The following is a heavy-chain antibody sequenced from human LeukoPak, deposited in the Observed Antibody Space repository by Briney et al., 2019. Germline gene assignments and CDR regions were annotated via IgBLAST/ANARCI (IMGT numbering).Heavy chain of an antibody. CDR2: IIESGEST. J-gene: IGHJ4*02. V-gene: IGHV3-23*01. CDR1: GFTFKNYA. CDR3: AREPYYDSSGYSPDY. Sequence: PGGSLRLSCAASGFTFKNYAMYWVRQAPGKGLEWVSAIIESGESTYYTDSVKGRFTISRDNAKNSLYLHMNSLRAEDTALYYCAREPYYDSSGYSPDYWGQGTLVTVSS. D-gene: IGHD3-22*01.